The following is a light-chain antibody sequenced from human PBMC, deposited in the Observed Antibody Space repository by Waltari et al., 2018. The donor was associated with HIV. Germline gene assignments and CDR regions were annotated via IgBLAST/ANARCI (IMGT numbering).Light chain of an antibody. J-gene: IGLJ2*01. V-gene: IGLV2-11*01. CDR3: CSYAGSYTWL. CDR1: NSDVGGYNY. Sequence: QSALTQPRSVSGSPGQSVTISCIGTNSDVGGYNYVSWYRQHPGEAPKLIIYDVTKRPSGVPDRCSGAKSVNTGSLTVSGLQADDEAEYYCCSYAGSYTWLFGGGTKLTVL. CDR2: DVT.